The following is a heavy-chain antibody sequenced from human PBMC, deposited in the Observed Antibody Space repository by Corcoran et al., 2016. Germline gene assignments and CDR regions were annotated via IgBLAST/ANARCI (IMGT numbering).Heavy chain of an antibody. Sequence: QVQLVQSGAEVKKPGASVKVSCKASGYTFTSYDIKWVRQATAHGLEWMGWMNPNSGNTGYAQKFQGRVTMTRHPSISTAYMELSSLRSEDTAVDYCARSQQPGPVDYYYGMDVWGQGTTVTVSS. CDR1: GYTFTSYD. CDR3: ARSQQPGPVDYYYGMDV. V-gene: IGHV1-8*01. J-gene: IGHJ6*02. D-gene: IGHD6-13*01. CDR2: MNPNSGNT.